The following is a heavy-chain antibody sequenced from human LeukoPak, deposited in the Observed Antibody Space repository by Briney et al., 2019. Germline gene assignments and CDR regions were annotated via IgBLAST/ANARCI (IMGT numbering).Heavy chain of an antibody. CDR1: GDSIIRGGYC. CDR3: AREGGPYRPLDY. V-gene: IGHV4-31*11. CDR2: IHYSGNT. Sequence: SQTLSLTCVVSGDSIIRGGYCWSWIRQHPGKGLEWIGSIHYSGNTFYNPSLKSRIAISADTSKTQFSLKVSSVTAADTAVYYCAREGGPYRPLDYSGQGTLVTVSS. J-gene: IGHJ4*02.